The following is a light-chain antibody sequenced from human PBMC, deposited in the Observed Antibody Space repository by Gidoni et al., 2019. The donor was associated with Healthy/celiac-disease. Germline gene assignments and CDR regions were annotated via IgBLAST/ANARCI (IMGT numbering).Light chain of an antibody. CDR3: QQYNNWPPRKT. CDR1: QSVSSN. Sequence: EIVMTQSPATLSVSPGERPTLSCRASQSVSSNLAWYQQKPGQAPRLLIYGASTRATGIPARFSGSGSGTEFTLTISSLQSEDFAVYYCQQYNNWPPRKTFGQGTKVEIK. V-gene: IGKV3-15*01. CDR2: GAS. J-gene: IGKJ1*01.